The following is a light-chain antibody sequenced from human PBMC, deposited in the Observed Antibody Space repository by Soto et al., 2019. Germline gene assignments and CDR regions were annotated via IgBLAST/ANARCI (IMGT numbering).Light chain of an antibody. CDR1: SGDVGAYNY. V-gene: IGLV2-14*01. J-gene: IGLJ3*02. CDR3: CSYAGSDTWL. CDR2: DVS. Sequence: QSALTQPASVSGSPGQSITISCTGTSGDVGAYNYVSWYQQHPGKAPRLMIYDVSNRPSGASNRFSGSKSGNTASLTISGLQAEDEADYYCCSYAGSDTWLFGGGTKLTVL.